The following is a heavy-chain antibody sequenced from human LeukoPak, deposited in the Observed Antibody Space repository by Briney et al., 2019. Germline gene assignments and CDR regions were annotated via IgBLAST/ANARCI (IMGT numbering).Heavy chain of an antibody. D-gene: IGHD3-22*01. CDR1: GYSFTSYW. CDR2: IYPGDSDT. CDR3: ARHVLNYYDSSGHSVDEDLFDY. V-gene: IGHV5-51*01. J-gene: IGHJ4*02. Sequence: GGSLRLSCKGSGYSFTSYWIGWVRQMPGKGLEWMGIIYPGDSDTRYSPSFQGQVTISADKSISTAYLQWSSLKASDTAMYYCARHVLNYYDSSGHSVDEDLFDYWGQGTLVTVSS.